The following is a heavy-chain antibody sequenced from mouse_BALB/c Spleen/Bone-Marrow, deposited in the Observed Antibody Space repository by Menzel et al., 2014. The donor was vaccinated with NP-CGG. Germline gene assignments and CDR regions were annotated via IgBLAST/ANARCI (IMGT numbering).Heavy chain of an antibody. CDR1: GFSLTSYG. CDR3: ARDHYGNYGGSFFAY. V-gene: IGHV2-9*02. D-gene: IGHD2-1*01. J-gene: IGHJ3*01. CDR2: IWAGGST. Sequence: VQLQQSGPGLVAPSQSLSITCTVSGFSLTSYGVHWVRQPPGKGLELLGVIWAGGSTNYNSALMSRLSISKDNSKSQVFLKMNSLQTDDTAMYYCARDHYGNYGGSFFAYWGQGTLVTVSA.